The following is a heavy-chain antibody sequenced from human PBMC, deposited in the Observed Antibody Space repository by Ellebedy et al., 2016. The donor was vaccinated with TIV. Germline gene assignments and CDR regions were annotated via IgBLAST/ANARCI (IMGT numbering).Heavy chain of an antibody. CDR2: IKSKAYGGTT. CDR3: SRGPWVSGLDY. Sequence: GGSLRLSCTASGYTFGDYAVSWFRQAPGEGLEWVGFIKSKAYGGTTEYAASVKGRFTISRDDSKSVAYLQMNSLKTEDTGVYYCSRGPWVSGLDYWGQGTLVTVSS. V-gene: IGHV3-49*03. J-gene: IGHJ4*02. D-gene: IGHD6-13*01. CDR1: GYTFGDYA.